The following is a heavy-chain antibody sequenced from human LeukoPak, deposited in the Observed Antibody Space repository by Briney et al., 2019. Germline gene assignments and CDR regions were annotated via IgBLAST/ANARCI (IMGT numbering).Heavy chain of an antibody. CDR3: ARITGATSFYYYYYMDV. J-gene: IGHJ6*03. D-gene: IGHD1-26*01. V-gene: IGHV3-20*01. CDR2: INWNGGST. Sequence: GGSLRLSCAASGFTFDDYGMSWVRQAPGKGLEWVSGINWNGGSTGYADSVKGRFTISRDNAKNSLYLQMNSLRPEDTALYHCARITGATSFYYYYYMDVWGKGTTVTISS. CDR1: GFTFDDYG.